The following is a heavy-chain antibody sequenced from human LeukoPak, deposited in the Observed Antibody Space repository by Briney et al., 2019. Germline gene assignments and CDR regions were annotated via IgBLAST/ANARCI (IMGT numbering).Heavy chain of an antibody. CDR3: ARVTLDAFDI. CDR1: GGSISSYY. V-gene: IGHV4-59*12. J-gene: IGHJ3*02. Sequence: SETLSLTCTVSGGSISSYYWSWIRQPPGKGLEWIGYIYHSGSTYYNPSLKSRVTISVDRSKNQFSLKLSSVTAADTAVYYCARVTLDAFDIWGQGTMVTVSS. CDR2: IYHSGST.